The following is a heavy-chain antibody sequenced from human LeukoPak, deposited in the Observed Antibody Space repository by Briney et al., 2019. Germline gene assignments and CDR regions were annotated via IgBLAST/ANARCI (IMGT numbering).Heavy chain of an antibody. CDR2: IYHSGST. D-gene: IGHD3-10*01. J-gene: IGHJ4*02. CDR1: GDSISSSNW. V-gene: IGHV4-4*02. CDR3: ARSSYGAGSKPYWVDY. Sequence: SGTLSLTCGVSGDSISSSNWWSWVRQPPGKGLEWIGEIYHSGSTNYNPSLKSRVTISVDKSKNQLSLKLGSVTAADTAVYYCARSSYGAGSKPYWVDYWGQGTLVTVSS.